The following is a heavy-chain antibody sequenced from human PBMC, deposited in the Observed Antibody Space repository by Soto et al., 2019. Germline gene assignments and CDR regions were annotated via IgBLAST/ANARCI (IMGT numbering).Heavy chain of an antibody. CDR2: INPNSGAT. Sequence: ASVKVSCKASGYSFAGYYIHWVRQAPGQGLEWMGWINPNSGATNFAQRFQGRVTMTRDTSISTAYMELRSLRSDDTAVFYCARGQDCGTTNCYTGGDYFGYWGQGTLVTVSS. CDR1: GYSFAGYY. D-gene: IGHD2-2*02. J-gene: IGHJ4*02. V-gene: IGHV1-2*02. CDR3: ARGQDCGTTNCYTGGDYFGY.